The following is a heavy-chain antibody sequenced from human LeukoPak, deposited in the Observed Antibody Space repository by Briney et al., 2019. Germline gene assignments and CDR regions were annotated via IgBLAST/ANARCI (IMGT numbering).Heavy chain of an antibody. Sequence: AASVKVSCKASGGTFSSYAISWVRQAPEQGLEWMGGIIPIFGTANYAQKFQGRVTITTDESTSTAYMELSSLRSEDTAVYYCARLLDTLNWFDPWGQGTLVTVST. CDR3: ARLLDTLNWFDP. V-gene: IGHV1-69*05. J-gene: IGHJ5*02. CDR1: GGTFSSYA. D-gene: IGHD5-18*01. CDR2: IIPIFGTA.